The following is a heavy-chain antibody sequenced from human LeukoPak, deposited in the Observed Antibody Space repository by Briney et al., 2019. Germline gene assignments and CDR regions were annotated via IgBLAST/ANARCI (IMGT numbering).Heavy chain of an antibody. V-gene: IGHV3-53*01. J-gene: IGHJ4*02. CDR2: IYNVASK. CDR1: GFTFDDYG. Sequence: GGSLRLSCAASGFTFDDYGMSWVRQAPGKGLEWVSVIYNVASKYYADSVKGRFTISRDNSKKTLYLQMNSLRAEDTAVYYCARGPGRDWGQGTLVTVSS. CDR3: ARGPGRD.